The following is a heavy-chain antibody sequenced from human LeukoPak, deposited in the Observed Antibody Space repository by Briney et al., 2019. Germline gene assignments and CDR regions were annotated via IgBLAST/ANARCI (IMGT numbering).Heavy chain of an antibody. D-gene: IGHD6-13*01. CDR3: AREGYSSSAGGAFDY. V-gene: IGHV4-59*01. CDR1: GGSISSYY. Sequence: SETLSLTCTVSGGSISSYYWSWIRQPPGKGLEWIGYIYYSGSTNYNPSLKSRVTISVDTSKNQFPLKLSSVTVADTAVYYCAREGYSSSAGGAFDYWGQGTLVTVSS. J-gene: IGHJ4*02. CDR2: IYYSGST.